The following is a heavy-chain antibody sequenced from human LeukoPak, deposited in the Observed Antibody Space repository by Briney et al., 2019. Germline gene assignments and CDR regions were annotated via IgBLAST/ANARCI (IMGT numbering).Heavy chain of an antibody. D-gene: IGHD5-18*01. Sequence: SGGSLRLSCAASGFTFSDYYMSWIRQAPGKGLEWVSYISSSGSYTNYADSVKGRFTISRDNAKNSLYLQMNSLRAEDTAVYYCARDQDTAMVTYFDYWGQGTLVTVSS. CDR1: GFTFSDYY. CDR3: ARDQDTAMVTYFDY. V-gene: IGHV3-11*06. CDR2: ISSSGSYT. J-gene: IGHJ4*02.